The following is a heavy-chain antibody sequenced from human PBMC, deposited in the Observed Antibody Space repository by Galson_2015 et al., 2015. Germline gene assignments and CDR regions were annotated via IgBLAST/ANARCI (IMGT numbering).Heavy chain of an antibody. CDR2: ISGSGGST. CDR3: AKERVRECSSVSGYPGY. D-gene: IGHD2-2*01. V-gene: IGHV3-23*01. Sequence: SLRLSCAASGFTFNNYAMSWVRQAPGKGLEWVSVISGSGGSTYYADSVKGRFTISRDNFKNTLYLQMNRLRADDTAVYYCAKERVRECSSVSGYPGYWGQGTLVTVSS. CDR1: GFTFNNYA. J-gene: IGHJ4*02.